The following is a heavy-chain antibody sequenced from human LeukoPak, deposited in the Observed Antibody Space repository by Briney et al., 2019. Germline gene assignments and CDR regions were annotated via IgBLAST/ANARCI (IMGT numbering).Heavy chain of an antibody. CDR2: FDPEGGET. CDR1: GYTLTELS. D-gene: IGHD3-22*01. CDR3: ATLRPLYYYDSSGYFH. V-gene: IGHV1-24*01. J-gene: IGHJ4*02. Sequence: ASVKVSCKVSGYTLTELSMHWVRQAPGKGPEWMGGFDPEGGETIYAQKFQGRVTMTEDTSTDTAYMELSSLRSEDTAVYYCATLRPLYYYDSSGYFHWGQGTLVTVSS.